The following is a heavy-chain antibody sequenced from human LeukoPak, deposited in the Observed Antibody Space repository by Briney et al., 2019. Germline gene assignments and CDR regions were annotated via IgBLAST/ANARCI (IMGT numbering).Heavy chain of an antibody. Sequence: PSETLSLTCTVSGGSISSYYWSWIRQPPGKGLEWIGYIYYSGSTNYNPSLKSRVTISVDTSKNQFSLKLSSVTAADTAVYYCARENSDFWSGYYGIYYYYMDVWGKGTTVTVSS. CDR2: IYYSGST. CDR1: GGSISSYY. D-gene: IGHD3-3*01. V-gene: IGHV4-59*01. CDR3: ARENSDFWSGYYGIYYYYMDV. J-gene: IGHJ6*03.